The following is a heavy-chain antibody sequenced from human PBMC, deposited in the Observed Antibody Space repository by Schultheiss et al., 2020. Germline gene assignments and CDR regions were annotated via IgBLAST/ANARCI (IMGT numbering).Heavy chain of an antibody. V-gene: IGHV3-NL1*01. Sequence: GGSLRLSCAASGFTFSSYGMHWVRQAPGKGLEWVAVIYSGGSTYYADSVKGRFTISRDNSKNTLYLQMNSLRAEDTAVYYCARVSYDFWSGYSKDAFDIWGQGTMVTVSS. J-gene: IGHJ3*02. CDR1: GFTFSSYG. CDR3: ARVSYDFWSGYSKDAFDI. D-gene: IGHD3-3*01. CDR2: IYSGGST.